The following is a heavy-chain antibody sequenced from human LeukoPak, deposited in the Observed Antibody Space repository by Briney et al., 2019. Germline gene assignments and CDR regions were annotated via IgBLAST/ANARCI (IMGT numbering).Heavy chain of an antibody. CDR2: IKSKTDGGTT. CDR3: TTDWAVTTDVGVDY. J-gene: IGHJ4*02. D-gene: IGHD4-17*01. V-gene: IGHV3-15*01. Sequence: GGSLRLSCAASGFTFSNAWMSWVRQAPGKGLEWVGRIKSKTDGGTTDYAAPVKGRFTISRDDSKNTLYLQMNSLKTEDTAVYYCTTDWAVTTDVGVDYWGQGTLVTVSS. CDR1: GFTFSNAW.